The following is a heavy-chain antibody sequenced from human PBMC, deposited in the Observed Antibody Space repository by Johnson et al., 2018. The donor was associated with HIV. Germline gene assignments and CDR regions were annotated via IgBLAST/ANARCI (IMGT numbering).Heavy chain of an antibody. V-gene: IGHV3-7*05. J-gene: IGHJ3*02. CDR3: ASTLTGDFGAFDI. CDR2: IKQDGSEK. D-gene: IGHD7-27*01. CDR1: GFTFSSYW. Sequence: VQLVESGGGLVQPGGSLRLSCAASGFTFSSYWMSWVRQAPGKGLEWVANIKQDGSEKYYVDSVKGRFTISRDNPKNSLYLQMNSLRAEDTAVYYCASTLTGDFGAFDIWGQGTMVTVSS.